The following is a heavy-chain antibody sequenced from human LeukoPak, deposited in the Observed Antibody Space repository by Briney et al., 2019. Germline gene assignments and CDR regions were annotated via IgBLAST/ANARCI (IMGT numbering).Heavy chain of an antibody. V-gene: IGHV3-48*03. CDR2: ISNTGNTI. CDR1: ESAFSSYK. D-gene: IGHD6-19*01. Sequence: PGGPLRLSCTTYESAFSSYKMNWIRQAPGKGLEWVSYISNTGNTIYYTDSVKGRFTISRDNAKNSLYLQMNSLRDEDTALYYCAGGLGSGWRYWGQGTPVTVSS. J-gene: IGHJ4*02. CDR3: AGGLGSGWRY.